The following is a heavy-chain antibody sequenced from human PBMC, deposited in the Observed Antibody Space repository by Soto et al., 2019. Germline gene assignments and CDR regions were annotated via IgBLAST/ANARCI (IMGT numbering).Heavy chain of an antibody. CDR3: ARGGIVGATRRSPGLVY. Sequence: QLQLQESGSGLVKPSQTLSLTCAVSGGSISSGGYSWSWIRQPPGKGLEWIGYIYHSGSTYYNPSLKSRVTISVDRTKNQFSLKLSSVTAADTAVYYCARGGIVGATRRSPGLVYWGQGTLVTVSS. CDR1: GGSISSGGYS. D-gene: IGHD1-26*01. V-gene: IGHV4-30-2*01. CDR2: IYHSGST. J-gene: IGHJ4*02.